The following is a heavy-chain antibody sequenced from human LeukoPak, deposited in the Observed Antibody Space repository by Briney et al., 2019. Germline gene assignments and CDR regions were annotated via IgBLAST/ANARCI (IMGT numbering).Heavy chain of an antibody. CDR3: ARFVVGYFDY. CDR1: GGSISSSSYY. Sequence: SETLSLTCTVSGGSISSSSYYWGWIRQPPGKGLEWIETINYSGDTYYNPSLKSRVTISVDSSKNQFSLKLSSVTAADTAVYYCARFVVGYFDYWGQGTLVTVSS. J-gene: IGHJ4*02. D-gene: IGHD2-21*01. CDR2: INYSGDT. V-gene: IGHV4-39*01.